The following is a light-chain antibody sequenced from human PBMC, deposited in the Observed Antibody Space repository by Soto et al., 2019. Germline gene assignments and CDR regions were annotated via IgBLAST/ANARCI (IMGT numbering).Light chain of an antibody. Sequence: DIHMTQSPSSLSASVGDRVTITCRASQSISSYLNWYQQKPGKAPKLLMYAASSLQSGVPSRFSGSGSGTDFILTISSLQPEDFATYYCQQSYSTPITFGQGTRLEIK. V-gene: IGKV1-39*01. CDR2: AAS. CDR1: QSISSY. J-gene: IGKJ5*01. CDR3: QQSYSTPIT.